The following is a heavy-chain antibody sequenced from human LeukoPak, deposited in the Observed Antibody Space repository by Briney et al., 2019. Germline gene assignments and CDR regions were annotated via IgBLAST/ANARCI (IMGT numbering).Heavy chain of an antibody. J-gene: IGHJ4*02. V-gene: IGHV4-34*01. CDR1: GGSFSGYY. D-gene: IGHD3/OR15-3a*01. CDR3: ARQTASGLFILP. CDR2: INHSGST. Sequence: PSETLSLTCAVYGGSFSGYYWSGIRKPPGRGLGWCGEINHSGSTNYNPSLKSRVTISVDTSKNHVSLKMSSVAAADTALYYCARQTASGLFILPGGQATLVTVSS.